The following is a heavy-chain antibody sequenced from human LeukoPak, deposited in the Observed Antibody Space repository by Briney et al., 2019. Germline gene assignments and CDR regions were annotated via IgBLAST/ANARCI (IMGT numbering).Heavy chain of an antibody. D-gene: IGHD2-2*02. CDR3: ATPVVPAAIWVDY. V-gene: IGHV3-30*02. Sequence: PGGSLRLSCAASGFTFSSYGMHWVRQAPGKGLEWVAFIRYDGSNKYYADSVKGRFTISRDNSKNTLYLQMNSLRAEDTAVYYCATPVVPAAIWVDYWGQGTLVTVSS. J-gene: IGHJ4*02. CDR2: IRYDGSNK. CDR1: GFTFSSYG.